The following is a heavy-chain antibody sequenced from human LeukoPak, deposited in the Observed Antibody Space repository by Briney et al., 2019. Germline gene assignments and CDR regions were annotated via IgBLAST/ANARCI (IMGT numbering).Heavy chain of an antibody. J-gene: IGHJ4*02. D-gene: IGHD2-8*01. Sequence: ASVKVSCKASGGTFSSYAISWVRQAPGQGLEWMGGIIPIFGTANYAQKFQGRVTITTDESTSTAYMELSSLRSEDTAVYYCAREGPPYCTNSVCYPNHFDYWGQGTLVTVSS. CDR3: AREGPPYCTNSVCYPNHFDY. CDR1: GGTFSSYA. V-gene: IGHV1-69*05. CDR2: IIPIFGTA.